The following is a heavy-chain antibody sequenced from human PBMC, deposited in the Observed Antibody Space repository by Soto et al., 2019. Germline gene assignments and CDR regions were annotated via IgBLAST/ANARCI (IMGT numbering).Heavy chain of an antibody. CDR2: ISSSSSTI. D-gene: IGHD3-16*02. Sequence: PGGSLRLSCAASGFTFSSYSMNWVRQAPGKGLEWVSYISSSSSTIYYADSVKGRFTISRDNAKSSLYLQMNSLRDEDTAVYYCARDFTFGGVIDLDYWGQGTLVTVSS. V-gene: IGHV3-48*02. J-gene: IGHJ4*02. CDR3: ARDFTFGGVIDLDY. CDR1: GFTFSSYS.